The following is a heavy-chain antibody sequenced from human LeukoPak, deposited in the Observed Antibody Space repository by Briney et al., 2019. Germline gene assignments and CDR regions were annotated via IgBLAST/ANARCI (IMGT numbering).Heavy chain of an antibody. Sequence: SVKVSCKASGGTFSSYAISWVRQAPGQGLEWMGGIIPIFGTANYAQKFQGRVTITADKSTSTAYMELSSLRSEDTAVYYCARGGIVGANDAFDIWGQGTMVAVSS. CDR3: ARGGIVGANDAFDI. J-gene: IGHJ3*02. CDR1: GGTFSSYA. V-gene: IGHV1-69*06. D-gene: IGHD1-26*01. CDR2: IIPIFGTA.